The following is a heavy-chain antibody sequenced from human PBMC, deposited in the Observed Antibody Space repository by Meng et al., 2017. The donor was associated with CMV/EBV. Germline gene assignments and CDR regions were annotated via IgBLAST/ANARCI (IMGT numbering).Heavy chain of an antibody. CDR1: GFTFSSYG. D-gene: IGHD6-13*01. CDR3: AKDLTVLGSSWGFVRGGMDV. CDR2: IRYDGSNK. Sequence: RGSLRLSCAASGFTFSSYGMHWVRQAPGKGLEWVAFIRYDGSNKYYADSVKGRFTISRDNSKNTLYLQMNSLRAEDTAVYYCAKDLTVLGSSWGFVRGGMDVWGQGTTVTVSS. J-gene: IGHJ6*02. V-gene: IGHV3-30*02.